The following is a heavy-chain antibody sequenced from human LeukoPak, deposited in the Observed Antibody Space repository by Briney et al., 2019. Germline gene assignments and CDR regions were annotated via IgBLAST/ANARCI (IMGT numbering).Heavy chain of an antibody. CDR2: INPNSGGT. Sequence: ASVKVSCKASGYTFTDYYIHWVRQAPGQGLEWMGWINPNSGGTNSAQKFQGRVTMTRDTSISTAYMELSGLRSDDTAVYYCARDVGSGNYYNCFDYWGQGTLVTVSS. D-gene: IGHD3-10*01. CDR3: ARDVGSGNYYNCFDY. V-gene: IGHV1-2*02. J-gene: IGHJ4*02. CDR1: GYTFTDYY.